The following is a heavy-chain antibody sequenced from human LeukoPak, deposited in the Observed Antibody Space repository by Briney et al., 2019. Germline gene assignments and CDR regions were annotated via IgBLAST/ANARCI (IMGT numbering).Heavy chain of an antibody. V-gene: IGHV4-34*01. CDR2: INHSGRT. CDR1: GGSFSGYY. Sequence: SETLSLTCAVYGGSFSGYYWSWIRQPPGKGLEWIGEINHSGRTNYNPSLKSRVTISVDTSKNQFSLKLSSVTAADTAVYYCARDRDDYGDYGLDYWGQGTLVTVSS. J-gene: IGHJ4*02. D-gene: IGHD4-17*01. CDR3: ARDRDDYGDYGLDY.